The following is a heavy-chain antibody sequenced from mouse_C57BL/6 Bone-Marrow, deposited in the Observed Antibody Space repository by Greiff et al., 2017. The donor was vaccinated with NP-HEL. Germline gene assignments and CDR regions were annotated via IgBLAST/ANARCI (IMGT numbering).Heavy chain of an antibody. J-gene: IGHJ3*01. D-gene: IGHD2-1*01. CDR1: GYSITSGYY. V-gene: IGHV3-6*01. CDR3: ARDLLLAY. CDR2: ISYDGSN. Sequence: EVKLVESGPGLVKPSQSLSLTCSVTGYSITSGYYWNWIRQFPGNKLEWMGYISYDGSNNYNPSLKNRISITRDTSKNQFFLKLNSVTTEDTATYYCARDLLLAYWGQGTLVTVSA.